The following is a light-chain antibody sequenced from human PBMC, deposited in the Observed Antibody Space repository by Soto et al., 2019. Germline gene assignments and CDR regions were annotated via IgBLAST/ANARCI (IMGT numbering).Light chain of an antibody. CDR2: DAS. V-gene: IGKV1-33*01. CDR1: QDISNY. J-gene: IGKJ4*01. CDR3: QQCDKLPLT. Sequence: DLQMTQSPSSLSASVGDRVTITCQASQDISNYLNWYQQKPGKAPKLLIYDASNLETGVPSRFSGSGSGTDFTFTISSLQPEDIATYYCQQCDKLPLTFGGGTKVEIK.